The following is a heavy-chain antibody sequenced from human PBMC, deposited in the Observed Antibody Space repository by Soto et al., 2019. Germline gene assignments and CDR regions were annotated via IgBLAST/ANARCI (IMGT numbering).Heavy chain of an antibody. CDR1: GFTFSNAW. CDR2: IKSKTDGGTT. Sequence: GGSLRLSCAASGFTFSNAWMSWVRQAPGKGLEWVGRIKSKTDGGTTDYAAPVKGRFTISRDDSKNTLYLQMNSLKTEDTAVYYCTTDTVVVVPAAMGSYYYYGMAVWGQGTTATVSS. J-gene: IGHJ6*02. CDR3: TTDTVVVVPAAMGSYYYYGMAV. D-gene: IGHD2-2*01. V-gene: IGHV3-15*01.